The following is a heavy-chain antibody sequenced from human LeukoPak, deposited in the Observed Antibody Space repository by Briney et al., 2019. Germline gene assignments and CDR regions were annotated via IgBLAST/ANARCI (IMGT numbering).Heavy chain of an antibody. CDR1: GFTFSSYS. D-gene: IGHD3-16*02. Sequence: PGGSLRLSCAASGFTFSSYSMNWVRQAPGKGLEWVSYISSSGSTIYYADSVKGRFTISRDNAKNSLYLQMNSLRAEDTAVYYCARDRGTSLDYWGQGTLVTVSS. V-gene: IGHV3-48*04. CDR3: ARDRGTSLDY. CDR2: ISSSGSTI. J-gene: IGHJ4*02.